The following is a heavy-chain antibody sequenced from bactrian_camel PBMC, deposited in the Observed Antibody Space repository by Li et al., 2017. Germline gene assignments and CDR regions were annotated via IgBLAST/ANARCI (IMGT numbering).Heavy chain of an antibody. CDR2: IDARGVI. Sequence: QLVESGGGSVQAGGSLRLSCTHSGYISSRHCMGWFRQSPGKGREGVASIDARGVIQYADFAKGRFTISRDSSETTLYLQMNSLKPEDTAQYYCAADPGSGGSCSPNLPLTTDANYFVGQGTQVTVS. CDR1: GYISSRHC. V-gene: IGHV3S53*01. J-gene: IGHJ4*01. D-gene: IGHD2*01.